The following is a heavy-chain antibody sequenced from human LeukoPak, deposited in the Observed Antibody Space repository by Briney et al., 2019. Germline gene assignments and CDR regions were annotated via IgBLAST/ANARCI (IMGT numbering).Heavy chain of an antibody. CDR1: RGSISSDSISSYY. V-gene: IGHV4-61*01. CDR2: IYYSGTT. D-gene: IGHD3-10*01. J-gene: IGHJ3*02. CDR3: ARRFGI. Sequence: SETLSLTCTVSRGSISSDSISSYYWSWIRQPPGKGLEWIGYIYYSGTTNYNPSLKRRVTISIDTSKNQFSLKLRSVTAADTAVYYCARRFGIWGQGTMVTVSS.